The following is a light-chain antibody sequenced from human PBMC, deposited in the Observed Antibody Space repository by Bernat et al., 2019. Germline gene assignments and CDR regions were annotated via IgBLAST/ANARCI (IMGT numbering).Light chain of an antibody. Sequence: SSELTQYPAVSVALGQTVRITCQGDSLRSYYASWYQQKPGQAPVLVIYGKNNRPSGIPDRFSGSSSGNTASLTITGAQAEDEADCYCNSRDSSGNHLVFGGGTKLAVL. CDR1: SLRSYY. V-gene: IGLV3-19*01. CDR2: GKN. CDR3: NSRDSSGNHLV. J-gene: IGLJ3*02.